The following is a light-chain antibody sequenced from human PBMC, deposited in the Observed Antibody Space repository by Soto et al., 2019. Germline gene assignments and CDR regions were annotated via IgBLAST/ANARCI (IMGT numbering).Light chain of an antibody. CDR2: DPS. CDR3: QQYNSYSGT. CDR1: QSISSY. Sequence: DIQMTQSPSTLSASVGDRVTITCRASQSISSYVNWYQQEPGNAPTLLIYDPSSFESAVTSDFSGSGSGTEFTLTISSLQPDDFATYYCQQYNSYSGTFGQGTKVDIK. J-gene: IGKJ1*01. V-gene: IGKV1-5*01.